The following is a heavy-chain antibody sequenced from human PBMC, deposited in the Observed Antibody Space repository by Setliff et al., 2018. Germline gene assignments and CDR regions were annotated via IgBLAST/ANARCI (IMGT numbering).Heavy chain of an antibody. CDR1: GASISSGTYY. Sequence: ETLSLTCTVSGASISSGTYYWAWIRQPPGKGLEWIGRIHYRGTTYSNASLASRLTISVDTAKNQFSLKLTSVTAADTAVYYCARHGGGTPYYYESRGFDSWGQGTQVTVSS. J-gene: IGHJ4*02. CDR3: ARHGGGTPYYYESRGFDS. V-gene: IGHV4-39*01. D-gene: IGHD3-22*01. CDR2: IHYRGTT.